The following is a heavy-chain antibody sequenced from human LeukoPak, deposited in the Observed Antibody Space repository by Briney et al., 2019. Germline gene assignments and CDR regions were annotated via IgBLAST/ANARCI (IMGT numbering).Heavy chain of an antibody. CDR3: ARYGYYYDSSGYYQQYFDY. Sequence: SQTLSLTCTVSGGSISSGSYYWSWIRHPAGKGLEWIGRIYTSGSTNYNPSLKSRVTISVDTSKNQFSLRLSSVTAADTAVYYCARYGYYYDSSGYYQQYFDYWGQGTLVTVSS. V-gene: IGHV4-61*02. J-gene: IGHJ4*02. D-gene: IGHD3-22*01. CDR1: GGSISSGSYY. CDR2: IYTSGST.